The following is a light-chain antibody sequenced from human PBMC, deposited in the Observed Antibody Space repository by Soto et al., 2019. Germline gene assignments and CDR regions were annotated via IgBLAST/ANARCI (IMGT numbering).Light chain of an antibody. V-gene: IGLV1-47*01. CDR2: RNN. CDR3: AAWDDSLSVL. CDR1: SSNIGSNY. J-gene: IGLJ2*01. Sequence: QPVLTQPPSASGTPGQRVTISCSGSSSNIGSNYVYWYQQLPGTAPKLLIYRNNQRPSGVPDRFSGSKSGTSDSLAISGLRSEDEADYYCAAWDDSLSVLFGGGTKLTVL.